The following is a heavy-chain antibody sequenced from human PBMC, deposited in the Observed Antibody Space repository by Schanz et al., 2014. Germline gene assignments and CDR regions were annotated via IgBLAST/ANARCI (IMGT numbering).Heavy chain of an antibody. CDR3: ARAGYDADNWFDP. V-gene: IGHV3-33*01. D-gene: IGHD2-2*01. CDR1: GFIFRSFG. Sequence: QGQLVESGGGVVQPGKSLRLSCATSGFIFRSFGIHWVRQAPGKGLEWVAVIWSDGTNEYYADSVKGRFTISGDSSKYTVYLQMNSLRAEDTAVYYCARAGYDADNWFDPWGQGTLITVSS. CDR2: IWSDGTNE. J-gene: IGHJ5*02.